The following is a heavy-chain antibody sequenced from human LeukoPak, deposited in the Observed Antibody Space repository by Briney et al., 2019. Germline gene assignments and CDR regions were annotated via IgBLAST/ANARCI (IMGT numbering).Heavy chain of an antibody. CDR1: GFTFSSYS. D-gene: IGHD5-18*01. V-gene: IGHV3-48*01. CDR2: ISSSSGTI. Sequence: GGSLRLSCSASGFTFSSYSMSWVRRAPGKGLEWVSYISSSSGTIHYADSVKGRFTISRDNSKNTLYLQMNTLRAEDTAVYYCARDLGYSHVYSFNYWGQGTLVTVSS. J-gene: IGHJ4*02. CDR3: ARDLGYSHVYSFNY.